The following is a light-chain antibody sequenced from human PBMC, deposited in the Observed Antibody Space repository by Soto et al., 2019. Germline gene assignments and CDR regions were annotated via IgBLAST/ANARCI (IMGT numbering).Light chain of an antibody. J-gene: IGKJ1*01. CDR2: GAS. Sequence: FFLTQSPVTLSLSPGEGTTLSCRASESVASLAWYQQKPGQAPRLLIYGASTRATGIPDRFSGSGSGTDFTLTISRLEPEDFAVYYCQYYGGSPRTFGRGTKVDI. CDR3: QYYGGSPRT. V-gene: IGKV3-20*01. CDR1: ESVAS.